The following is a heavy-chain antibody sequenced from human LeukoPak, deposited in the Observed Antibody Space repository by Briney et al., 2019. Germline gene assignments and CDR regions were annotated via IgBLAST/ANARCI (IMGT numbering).Heavy chain of an antibody. CDR3: ARAVIVGLFYYYMDV. Sequence: GGSLRLSCAASGFTFSSYAMHWVRQAPGKGLEWVALIWYDGSNKYYADSVKGRFTISRDNSKNTLYPQMNSLRAEDTAVYYCARAVIVGLFYYYMDVWGKGTTVTVS. V-gene: IGHV3-33*08. D-gene: IGHD2-21*01. J-gene: IGHJ6*03. CDR1: GFTFSSYA. CDR2: IWYDGSNK.